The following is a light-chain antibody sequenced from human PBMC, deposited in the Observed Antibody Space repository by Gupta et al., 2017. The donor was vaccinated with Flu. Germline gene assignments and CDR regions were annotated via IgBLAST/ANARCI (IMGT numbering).Light chain of an antibody. V-gene: IGKV2-30*01. CDR2: QVS. CDR1: QSLVYSDGNTY. CDR3: MQGAHWPWA. Sequence: ISCTSSQSLVYSDGNTYLHWFQQRPGQSPRRLIYQVSYRDSGVPDRFSGSGSGTDFTLKISRVEAEDVGIYFCMQGAHWPWAFGQGTKVEIK. J-gene: IGKJ1*01.